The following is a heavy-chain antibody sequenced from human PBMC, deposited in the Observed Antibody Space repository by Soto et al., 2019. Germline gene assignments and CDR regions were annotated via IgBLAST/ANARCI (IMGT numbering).Heavy chain of an antibody. V-gene: IGHV3-15*01. Sequence: EVQLAESGGGLVNPGGSLRLSCVASGFPFSYSWMSWVRQAPGKGLEWVARIKSETDGGTTDYAAPVEGRFTISRDDSKNTLNLQMNSLATEDTAVYYCVSFDFIWGSYRVRCAYWGQGTLVSVSS. CDR2: IKSETDGGTT. CDR3: VSFDFIWGSYRVRCAY. J-gene: IGHJ4*02. D-gene: IGHD3-16*02. CDR1: GFPFSYSW.